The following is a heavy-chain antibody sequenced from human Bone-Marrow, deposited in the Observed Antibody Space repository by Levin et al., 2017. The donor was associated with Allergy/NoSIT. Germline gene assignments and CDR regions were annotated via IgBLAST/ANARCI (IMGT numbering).Heavy chain of an antibody. D-gene: IGHD3-22*01. CDR1: DDSITRYT. Sequence: PSETLSLTCTVSDDSITRYTWNWIRQPTGKGLEWIGRIYIGGSTNFNPSLQSRVSMSIATSKKQVSLTLTSVTAADTAVYFCARGDSSGYYYFFDQWGPGSLVVVSS. V-gene: IGHV4-4*07. CDR2: IYIGGST. J-gene: IGHJ4*02. CDR3: ARGDSSGYYYFFDQ.